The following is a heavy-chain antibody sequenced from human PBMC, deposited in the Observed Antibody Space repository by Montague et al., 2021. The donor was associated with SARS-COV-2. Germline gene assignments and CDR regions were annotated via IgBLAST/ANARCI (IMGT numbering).Heavy chain of an antibody. CDR3: ARVSYSSSGFFYYYYGIDV. Sequence: SETLSLTCTVSGGSIGSYYWSWIRQPPGKGLEWIGHIYYSGSTNYNPSLKSRVTISVDTSKNQFSLKLSSVTAADTAVYYCARVSYSSSGFFYYYYGIDVWGQGTTVTVSS. CDR2: IYYSGST. D-gene: IGHD6-6*01. J-gene: IGHJ6*02. CDR1: GGSIGSYY. V-gene: IGHV4-59*13.